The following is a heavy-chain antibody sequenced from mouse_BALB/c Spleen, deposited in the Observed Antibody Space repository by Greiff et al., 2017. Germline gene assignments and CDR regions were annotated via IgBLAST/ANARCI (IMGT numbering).Heavy chain of an antibody. V-gene: IGHV2-6-7*01. J-gene: IGHJ1*01. CDR1: GFSLTGYG. Sequence: QVQLKESGPGLVAPSQSLSITCTVSGFSLTGYGVNWVRQPPGKGLEWLGMIWGDGSTDYNSALKSRLSISKDNSKSQVFLKMNSLQTDDTARYYCARDGYDYDWYFDVWGAGTTVTVSS. CDR3: ARDGYDYDWYFDV. D-gene: IGHD2-4*01. CDR2: IWGDGST.